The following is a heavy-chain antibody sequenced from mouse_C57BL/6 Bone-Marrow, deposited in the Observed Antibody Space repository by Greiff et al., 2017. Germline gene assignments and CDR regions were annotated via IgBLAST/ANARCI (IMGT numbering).Heavy chain of an antibody. J-gene: IGHJ1*03. CDR1: GYTFTSYW. D-gene: IGHD4-1*01. V-gene: IGHV1-69*01. Sequence: QVQLQQSGAELVMPGASVKLSCKASGYTFTSYWMHWVKQRPGQGLEWIGEIDPSDSYTNYNQKFKGKSTLTVDKSSSTAYMQLSSLTSEDSAVYCGARGVGRWYFDVWGTGTTVTVSS. CDR2: IDPSDSYT. CDR3: ARGVGRWYFDV.